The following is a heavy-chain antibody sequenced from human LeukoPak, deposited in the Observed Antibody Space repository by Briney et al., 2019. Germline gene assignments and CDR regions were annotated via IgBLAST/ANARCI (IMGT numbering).Heavy chain of an antibody. V-gene: IGHV3-15*01. J-gene: IGHJ4*02. CDR3: ITGDYDFWSGFYSPNHYFDY. CDR1: GFTFTSAW. CDR2: IKGKTAAGAP. D-gene: IGHD3-3*01. Sequence: PGGSLRLSCAASGFTFTSAWMSWVRQAPGEGLEWVGRIKGKTAAGAPDYVASVKGRFTISRDDSKNTLFLQMNSLKTEDTAVYYCITGDYDFWSGFYSPNHYFDYWGQGTLVTVSS.